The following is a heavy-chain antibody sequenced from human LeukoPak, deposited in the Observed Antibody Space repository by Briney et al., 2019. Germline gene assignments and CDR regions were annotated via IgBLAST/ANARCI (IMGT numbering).Heavy chain of an antibody. D-gene: IGHD6-19*01. CDR2: IRNKANSYTT. CDR3: ARIGSVAGIYYYMDV. Sequence: GGSLRLSCAASGFTFSDHYMDWVRQAPGKGLEWVGRIRNKANSYTTEYAASVKGRFTISRDDSKNSLYLQMNSLKTEDTAVSYCARIGSVAGIYYYMDVWGKETTVTVSS. V-gene: IGHV3-72*01. J-gene: IGHJ6*03. CDR1: GFTFSDHY.